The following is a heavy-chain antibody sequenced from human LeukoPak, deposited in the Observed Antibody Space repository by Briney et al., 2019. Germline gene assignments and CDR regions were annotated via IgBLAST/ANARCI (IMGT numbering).Heavy chain of an antibody. D-gene: IGHD2-15*01. V-gene: IGHV4-39*07. J-gene: IGHJ5*02. Sequence: SETLSLTCNVSGDSSISNNHYWGWIRQPPGKGLEWIGSIYYSGSTYYNPSLKSRVTISVDTSKNQFSLKLSSVTAADTAVYYCAREMEDIVVVVAATPGWFDPWGQGTLVTVSS. CDR1: GDSSISNNHY. CDR2: IYYSGST. CDR3: AREMEDIVVVVAATPGWFDP.